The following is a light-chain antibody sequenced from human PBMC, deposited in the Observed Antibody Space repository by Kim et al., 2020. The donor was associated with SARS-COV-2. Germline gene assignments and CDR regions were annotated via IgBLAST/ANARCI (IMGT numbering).Light chain of an antibody. CDR3: QAWDSSTNVV. Sequence: VSPGQTGSITCSGHKLGNKYVSWYHQKPGQSPVLVIYQDTKRPSGIPERFSGSNSGNTATLTISGTQTMDEGDYYCQAWDSSTNVVFGGGTQLT. CDR1: KLGNKY. CDR2: QDT. J-gene: IGLJ3*02. V-gene: IGLV3-1*01.